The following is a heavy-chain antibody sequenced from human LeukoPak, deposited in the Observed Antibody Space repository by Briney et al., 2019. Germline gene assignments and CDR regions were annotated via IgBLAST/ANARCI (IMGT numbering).Heavy chain of an antibody. CDR1: GFTFGTYS. D-gene: IGHD1-1*01. CDR2: ITSSSTNI. V-gene: IGHV3-48*01. CDR3: VRDLDSVAFL. Sequence: GGSLRLSCAASGFTFGTYSMNWVRQAPGKGLEWVSYITSSSTNINYADSVKGRFTISRDNAKNSLYLQMNSLRAEDTAVYYCVRDLDSVAFLWGQGSLVTVSS. J-gene: IGHJ4*02.